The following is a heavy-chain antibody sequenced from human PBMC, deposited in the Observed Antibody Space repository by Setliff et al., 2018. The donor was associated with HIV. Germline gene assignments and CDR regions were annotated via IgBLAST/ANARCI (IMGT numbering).Heavy chain of an antibody. V-gene: IGHV1-46*01. Sequence: ASVKVSCKAAGYTFTSDYIHWVRKAPGQGLEWMGIINNAGNPTSYAQKFQGRLTITRDTSTNTVYMELSSLRSEDTAVYYCAKDIPGPASNSDRIKNWFDPWGEGTLVTVSS. J-gene: IGHJ5*02. CDR1: GYTFTSDY. D-gene: IGHD4-4*01. CDR2: INNAGNPT. CDR3: AKDIPGPASNSDRIKNWFDP.